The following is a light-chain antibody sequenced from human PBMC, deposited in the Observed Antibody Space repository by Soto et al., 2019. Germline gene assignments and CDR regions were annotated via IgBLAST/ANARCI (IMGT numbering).Light chain of an antibody. Sequence: QSVLTQPPSVSGAPGQRVTISCTGSSSNIGAGYDVHWYQQLPGTDPKLLIYGNSNRPSGFPDRFSGSKSGTSASLAITGLQAEDEADYYCQSYDSSLSGSGVFGGGTKLTVL. V-gene: IGLV1-40*01. CDR1: SSNIGAGYD. J-gene: IGLJ2*01. CDR3: QSYDSSLSGSGV. CDR2: GNS.